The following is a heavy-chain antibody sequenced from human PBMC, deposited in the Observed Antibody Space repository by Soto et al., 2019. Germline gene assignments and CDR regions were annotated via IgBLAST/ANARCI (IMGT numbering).Heavy chain of an antibody. CDR3: AKDIAAAGNGDC. CDR1: GFTFSSYG. CDR2: ISYDGSKK. Sequence: QVQLVESGGGVVQPGTSLRLSCAASGFTFSSYGMHWVRQAPGKGLEWVAVISYDGSKKDYADSVKGRFTIARDNSNNPLYLQMTRLRAEDTAVYYCAKDIAAAGNGDCWGQGTLVTVSS. J-gene: IGHJ4*02. V-gene: IGHV3-30*18. D-gene: IGHD6-13*01.